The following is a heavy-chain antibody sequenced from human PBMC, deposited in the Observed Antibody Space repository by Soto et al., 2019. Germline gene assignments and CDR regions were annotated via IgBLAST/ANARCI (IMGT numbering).Heavy chain of an antibody. J-gene: IGHJ4*02. D-gene: IGHD3-16*01. CDR3: AKDRRAGGNSAFYFDF. CDR2: ISATGGGT. V-gene: IGHV3-23*01. Sequence: RGSLRLSCAASGFKFSNYAMSWVRQAPGKGLEWVSLISATGGGTYYADSVKGRFTISRDNSHNTLYLQVHSLTAEDTAVYYCAKDRRAGGNSAFYFDFWGQGAQVTVSS. CDR1: GFKFSNYA.